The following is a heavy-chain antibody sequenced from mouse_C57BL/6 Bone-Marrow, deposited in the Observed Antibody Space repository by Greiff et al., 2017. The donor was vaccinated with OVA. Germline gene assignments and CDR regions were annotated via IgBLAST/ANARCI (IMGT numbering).Heavy chain of an antibody. V-gene: IGHV1-78*01. D-gene: IGHD1-1*01. CDR3: AINYYGSAYYYAMDY. J-gene: IGHJ4*01. CDR2: IYPRDGST. Sequence: VQLQQSDAELVKPGASVKISCKASGYTFTDHTIHWMKQRPEQGLEWIGYIYPRDGSTKYNAKFKGKATLTADKSSSTAYMQLNSLTSEDSAFYFCAINYYGSAYYYAMDYWGQGTSVTVSS. CDR1: GYTFTDHT.